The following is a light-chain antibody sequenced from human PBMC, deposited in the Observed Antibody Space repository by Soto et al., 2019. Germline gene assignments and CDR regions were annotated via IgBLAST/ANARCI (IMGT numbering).Light chain of an antibody. V-gene: IGKV3-20*01. CDR1: QSVISN. J-gene: IGKJ1*01. CDR3: QQIGSSPAT. Sequence: EIVMTQSPATLSVSPGERVTLSCRASQSVISNLAWYQQKPGQAPRLVIYGASSRATGIPDRFSGSGSGTDFTLTISRLELEDFAVHYSQQIGSSPATFGQGTKVDIK. CDR2: GAS.